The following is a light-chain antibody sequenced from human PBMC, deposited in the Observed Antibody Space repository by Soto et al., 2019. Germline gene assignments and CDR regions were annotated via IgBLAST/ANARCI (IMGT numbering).Light chain of an antibody. CDR2: DAS. J-gene: IGKJ3*01. CDR1: QDIGNS. CDR3: QKSDHRPL. Sequence: DIQMPQSPPSLSASVGDRVTITCQASQDIGNSLNWFQHKPGKAPNLVIYDASNLEIGVPSRFSGSGSGTDFTFTITRLRPEDIATYYCQKSDHRPLFGPGTKVESK. V-gene: IGKV1-33*01.